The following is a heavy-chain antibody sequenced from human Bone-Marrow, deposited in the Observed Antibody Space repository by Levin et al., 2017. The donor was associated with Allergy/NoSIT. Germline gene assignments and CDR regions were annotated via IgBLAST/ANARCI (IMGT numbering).Heavy chain of an antibody. CDR1: GFTFSSYG. Sequence: GGSLRLSCAASGFTFSSYGMHWVRQAPGKGLEWVAVISYDESNKYYADSVKGRFTISRDNSKNTLYLQMNSLRAEDTAVYYCAKDRVGATSMGAFQHWGQGTLVTVSS. D-gene: IGHD1-26*01. V-gene: IGHV3-30*18. J-gene: IGHJ1*01. CDR2: ISYDESNK. CDR3: AKDRVGATSMGAFQH.